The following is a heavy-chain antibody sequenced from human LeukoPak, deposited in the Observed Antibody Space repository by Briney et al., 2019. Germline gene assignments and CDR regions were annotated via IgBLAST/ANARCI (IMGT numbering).Heavy chain of an antibody. Sequence: GGSLRLSCAASGFTFSSYWMHWVRQAPGKGLEWVAVISYDGSNKYYADSVKGRFTISRDNSKNTLYLQMNSLRAEDTAVYYCAKDGGSYSPAEYFQHWGQGTLVTVSS. D-gene: IGHD1-26*01. V-gene: IGHV3-30*18. CDR3: AKDGGSYSPAEYFQH. J-gene: IGHJ1*01. CDR1: GFTFSSYW. CDR2: ISYDGSNK.